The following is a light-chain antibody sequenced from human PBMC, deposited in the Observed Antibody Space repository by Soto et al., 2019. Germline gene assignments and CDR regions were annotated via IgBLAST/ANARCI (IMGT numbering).Light chain of an antibody. J-gene: IGLJ1*01. CDR1: SSDVGGYNY. V-gene: IGLV2-14*01. CDR3: SSYTSSSTLHV. Sequence: ALTQPASVSGSPGQSITISCTGTSSDVGGYNYVSWYQQHPGKAPKLMIYDVSNRPSGVSNRFSGSKSGNTASLTISGLQAEDEADYYCSSYTSSSTLHVFGTGTKLTVL. CDR2: DVS.